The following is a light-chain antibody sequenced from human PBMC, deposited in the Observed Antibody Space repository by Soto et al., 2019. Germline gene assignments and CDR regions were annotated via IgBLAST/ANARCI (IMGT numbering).Light chain of an antibody. J-gene: IGKJ1*01. Sequence: DIHITHSPYPLSASVGDRVTITCRASQSISSLLAWYQQKPGKAPKLLIYDASSLESGVPSRFSGSGSGTEFTLTISSLQPDDFATYYCQQYNSYSRTFGQGTKV. CDR1: QSISSL. CDR3: QQYNSYSRT. CDR2: DAS. V-gene: IGKV1-5*01.